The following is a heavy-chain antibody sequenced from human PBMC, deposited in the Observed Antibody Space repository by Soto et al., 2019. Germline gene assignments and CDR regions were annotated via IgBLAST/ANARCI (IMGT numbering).Heavy chain of an antibody. CDR1: GGSISSYY. D-gene: IGHD3-10*01. CDR3: ARELWFGELTTNYYGMDV. V-gene: IGHV4-59*01. Sequence: SETLSLTCTVSGGSISSYYWNWIRQPPGKGLEWIGYIYYSGSTNYNPSLKSRVTISVDTSKNQFSLKLSSVTAADTAVYYCARELWFGELTTNYYGMDVWGQGTTVTVSS. J-gene: IGHJ6*02. CDR2: IYYSGST.